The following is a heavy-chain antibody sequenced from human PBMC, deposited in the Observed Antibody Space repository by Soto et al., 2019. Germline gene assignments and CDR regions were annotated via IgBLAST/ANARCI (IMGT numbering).Heavy chain of an antibody. CDR1: GYTFTGYY. CDR3: ARGGFGELTDYYGMDV. CDR2: INPNSGGT. Sequence: ASVKVSCKASGYTFTGYYMHWVRQAPGQGLEWMGWINPNSGGTNYAQKFQGWVTMTRDTSISTAYMELSRLRSDDTAVYYCARGGFGELTDYYGMDVWGQGTTVTVSS. D-gene: IGHD3-10*01. V-gene: IGHV1-2*04. J-gene: IGHJ6*02.